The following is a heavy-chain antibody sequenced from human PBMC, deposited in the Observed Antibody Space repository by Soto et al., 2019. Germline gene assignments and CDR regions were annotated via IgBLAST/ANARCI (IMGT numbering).Heavy chain of an antibody. D-gene: IGHD3-3*01. Sequence: PGECLKISCKGSGYSFTTYWIGWVRQMPGKGLECMGIIYPGDSDTRYSPSFQGQVTISADKSITTAYLQWSSLKASDTAVYYCASPTGSGYSFDYWGQGTLGTVAS. CDR2: IYPGDSDT. CDR3: ASPTGSGYSFDY. V-gene: IGHV5-51*01. J-gene: IGHJ4*02. CDR1: GYSFTTYW.